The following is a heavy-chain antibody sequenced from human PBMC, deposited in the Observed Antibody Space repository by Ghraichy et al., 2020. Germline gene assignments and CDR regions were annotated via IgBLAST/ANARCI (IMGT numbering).Heavy chain of an antibody. CDR2: ISYDGSNK. V-gene: IGHV3-30*18. CDR3: AKDTALLWFGELATKIPGGMDV. J-gene: IGHJ6*02. CDR1: GFTFSSYG. Sequence: GGSLRLSCAASGFTFSSYGMHWVRQAPGKGLEWVAVISYDGSNKYYADSVKGRFTISIDNSKNTLYLQMNSLRAEDTAVYYCAKDTALLWFGELATKIPGGMDVWGQGTTVTVSS. D-gene: IGHD3-10*01.